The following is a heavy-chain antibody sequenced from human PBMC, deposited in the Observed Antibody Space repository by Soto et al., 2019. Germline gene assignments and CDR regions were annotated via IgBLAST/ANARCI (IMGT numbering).Heavy chain of an antibody. Sequence: EVQLLESGGGLVQPGGSLRLSCVASGFIFSNYAMSWVRQAPGKGLEWVSTISGSGGSTYYADSVKGRFTISRENAKNTLYLQMNRLTAEDTAVYYCAKVLGNSYVQQYFDYWGQGTLVTVSS. D-gene: IGHD5-18*01. CDR3: AKVLGNSYVQQYFDY. J-gene: IGHJ4*02. CDR2: ISGSGGST. V-gene: IGHV3-23*01. CDR1: GFIFSNYA.